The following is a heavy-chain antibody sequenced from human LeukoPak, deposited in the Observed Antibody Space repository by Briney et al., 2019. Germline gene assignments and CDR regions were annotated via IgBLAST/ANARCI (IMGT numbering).Heavy chain of an antibody. CDR2: INSDGSST. Sequence: PGGSLRLSCAASGFTFSSYWMHWVRQVPGKGLVWVSRINSDGSSTSYADSVKGRFTTSRDNAKNTLYVQMNSLRAEDTAVYYCSTDSGRAFDIWGRGTMVTVSS. CDR3: STDSGRAFDI. CDR1: GFTFSSYW. V-gene: IGHV3-74*01. D-gene: IGHD3-10*01. J-gene: IGHJ3*02.